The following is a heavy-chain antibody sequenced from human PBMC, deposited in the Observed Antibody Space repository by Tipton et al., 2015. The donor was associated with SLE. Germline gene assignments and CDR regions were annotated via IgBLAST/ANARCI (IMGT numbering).Heavy chain of an antibody. D-gene: IGHD1-26*01. Sequence: TLSLTCTVSGGSIGSYYWSWIRQPAGKGLEWIGRIYTSGSTNYNPSLKSRVTMSVDTSKNQFSLKLSSVTAADTAVYYCARDYRGLGATTWFDPWGQGTLVTVSS. CDR3: ARDYRGLGATTWFDP. V-gene: IGHV4-4*07. J-gene: IGHJ5*02. CDR1: GGSIGSYY. CDR2: IYTSGST.